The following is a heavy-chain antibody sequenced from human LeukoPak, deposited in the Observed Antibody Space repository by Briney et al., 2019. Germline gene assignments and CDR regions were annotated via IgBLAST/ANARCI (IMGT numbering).Heavy chain of an antibody. CDR3: ARGHHGLDV. J-gene: IGHJ6*02. Sequence: PSETLSLTCTVSGDSVSSHYWSWIRQPPGKGLEWIGYIYYSGSTNYNPSLKSRVTISVDTSNNQISLKLTSVTTADTAVYYCARGHHGLDVWGQGTTVIVSS. CDR1: GDSVSSHY. V-gene: IGHV4-59*02. CDR2: IYYSGST.